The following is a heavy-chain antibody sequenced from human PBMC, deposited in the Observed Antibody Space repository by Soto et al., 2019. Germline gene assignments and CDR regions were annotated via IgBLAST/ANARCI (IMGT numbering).Heavy chain of an antibody. CDR1: GYTLNTYY. V-gene: IGHV1-46*02. J-gene: IGHJ4*02. CDR2: IHPSGGGS. CDR3: ARGGHIAVVTASFDY. Sequence: QVQLVQSGAEVKKPGASVKVSCKPSGYTLNTYYLHWVRQAPGQGLEWMGIIHPSGGGSTYAQKLLGRVTMTRDTSASTGFRGLSSVRSADTAVYYCARGGHIAVVTASFDYWGQGTLVTVSS. D-gene: IGHD2-21*02.